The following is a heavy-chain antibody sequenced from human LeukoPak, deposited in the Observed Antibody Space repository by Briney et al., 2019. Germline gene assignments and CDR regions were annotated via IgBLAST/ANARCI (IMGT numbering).Heavy chain of an antibody. V-gene: IGHV3-64*01. Sequence: GGSLRLSCAASGFTFTSRVMYWVRQAPGRGLEYVSVISYNGGTTYYANSVKGRFTISRDNSKNMLYLQMGSLRAEDMAVYYCARRDTSGYFSDYWGQGTLVTVSS. J-gene: IGHJ4*02. CDR2: ISYNGGTT. CDR3: ARRDTSGYFSDY. CDR1: GFTFTSRV. D-gene: IGHD6-19*01.